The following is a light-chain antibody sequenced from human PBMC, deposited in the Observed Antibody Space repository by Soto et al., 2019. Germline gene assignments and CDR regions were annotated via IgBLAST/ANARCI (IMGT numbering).Light chain of an antibody. CDR1: QSLGIY. CDR2: DAS. Sequence: EIVLTQSRAPLSLSPAERATLSCRASQSLGIYLAWAQQKPGKAPRLLIYDASNRATGIPARFSGSGSGTDFTLTINTLETEDFAIYYCQQRSNWPRFFTFGPETKVDIK. V-gene: IGKV3-11*01. J-gene: IGKJ3*01. CDR3: QQRSNWPRFFT.